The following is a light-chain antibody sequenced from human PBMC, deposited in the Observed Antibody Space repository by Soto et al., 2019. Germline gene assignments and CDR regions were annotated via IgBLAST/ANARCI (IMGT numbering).Light chain of an antibody. CDR2: LNSDGSH. CDR3: QTWDTGIRV. Sequence: QLVPTQSPSASASLGASVKLTCTLSSGHSSYTIAWHQQQPEKGPRYLMKLNSDGSHNKGDGIPDRFSGSSSGAERYLTISSLQSEDEADYYCQTWDTGIRVFGGGTKLTVL. CDR1: SGHSSYT. V-gene: IGLV4-69*01. J-gene: IGLJ3*02.